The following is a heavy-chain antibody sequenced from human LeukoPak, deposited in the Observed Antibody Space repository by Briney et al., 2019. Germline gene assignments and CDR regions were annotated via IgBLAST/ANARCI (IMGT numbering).Heavy chain of an antibody. CDR1: GFTFGDHA. D-gene: IGHD5-18*01. Sequence: GGSLRLSCTGSGFTFGDHAMSWVRQPPGKGLEWVGFIRSKAYRGTTEYAASVKGRFTISRDDSASIAYLQMNSLRIEDTAVYYCARGPIQLWIHNAMDVWGKGTTVTVSS. CDR3: ARGPIQLWIHNAMDV. J-gene: IGHJ6*03. V-gene: IGHV3-49*04. CDR2: IRSKAYRGTT.